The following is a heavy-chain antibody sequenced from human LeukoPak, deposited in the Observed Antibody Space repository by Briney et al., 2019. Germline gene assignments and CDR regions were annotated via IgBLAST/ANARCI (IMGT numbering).Heavy chain of an antibody. CDR1: GYTLTELS. J-gene: IGHJ4*02. D-gene: IGHD6-13*01. Sequence: ASVKVSCRVSGYTLTELSMHWVRQAPGKALEWMGGFDPEDGGTIYAQEFEGRVTMTEDTSTDTAYMELSSLRSEDTAVYYCATAGGRSSSWLFDYWGQGTLVTVSS. CDR3: ATAGGRSSSWLFDY. CDR2: FDPEDGGT. V-gene: IGHV1-24*01.